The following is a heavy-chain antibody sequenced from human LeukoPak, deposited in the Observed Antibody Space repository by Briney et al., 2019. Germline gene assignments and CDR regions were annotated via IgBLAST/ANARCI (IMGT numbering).Heavy chain of an antibody. CDR2: INPNSGGT. J-gene: IGHJ1*01. Sequence: ASVKVSCKASGYTFTSYDINWVRQATGQGLEWMGWINPNSGGTNYAQKFQGRVTMTRDTSISTAYMELSRLRSDDTAVYYCAREADYGGNSGGSVYFQHWGQGTLVTVSS. D-gene: IGHD4-23*01. CDR1: GYTFTSYD. V-gene: IGHV1-2*02. CDR3: AREADYGGNSGGSVYFQH.